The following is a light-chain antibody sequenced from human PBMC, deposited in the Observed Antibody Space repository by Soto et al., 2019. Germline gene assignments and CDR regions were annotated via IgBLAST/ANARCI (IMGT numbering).Light chain of an antibody. Sequence: QSALTQPASVSGSPGQSITISCTGTSSDVGGYDYVSWYQQHPGTAPKLLIYEVKKRPLGISNRFSGSKSGNTASLAISGLRADDEADYCFNPYASGSKLDVVFGGGTQVTVL. J-gene: IGLJ2*01. CDR1: SSDVGGYDY. CDR3: NPYASGSKLDVV. CDR2: EVK. V-gene: IGLV2-14*01.